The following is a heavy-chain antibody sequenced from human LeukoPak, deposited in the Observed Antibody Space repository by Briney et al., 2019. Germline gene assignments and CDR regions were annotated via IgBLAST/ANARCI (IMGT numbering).Heavy chain of an antibody. CDR3: ARGIIVGATWGENYNCFDP. J-gene: IGHJ5*02. CDR2: MYYSGST. V-gene: IGHV4-61*01. Sequence: SETLSLTCTVSGGSISSSSYYWSWIRQPPGKGLEWIGYMYYSGSTNYNPSLKSRVTIPVDTSKNQFSLKLSSVTAADTAVYYCARGIIVGATWGENYNCFDPWGQGTLVTVSS. D-gene: IGHD1-26*01. CDR1: GGSISSSSYY.